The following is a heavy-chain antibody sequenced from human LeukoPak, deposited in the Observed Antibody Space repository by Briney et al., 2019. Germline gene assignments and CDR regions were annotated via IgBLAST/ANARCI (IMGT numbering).Heavy chain of an antibody. CDR3: ARESGDYYYMDV. Sequence: GGSLRLSCAASGFSFSSYAMSWVRQAPGKGLEWVSVIYSGGSTYYADSVKGRFTISRDNSKNTLYLQMNSLRAEDTAVYYCARESGDYYYMDVWGKGTTVTVSS. V-gene: IGHV3-53*01. D-gene: IGHD7-27*01. J-gene: IGHJ6*03. CDR2: IYSGGST. CDR1: GFSFSSYA.